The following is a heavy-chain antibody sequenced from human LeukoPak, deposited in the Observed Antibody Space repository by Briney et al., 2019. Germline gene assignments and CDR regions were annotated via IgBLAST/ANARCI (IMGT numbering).Heavy chain of an antibody. CDR1: GGTFSSYA. D-gene: IGHD1-26*01. CDR3: ARQWDYFDY. Sequence: ASVKVSCKASGGTFSSYAISWVRQATGQGLEWMGWMNPNSGNTGYAQKFQGRVTMTRNTSISTAYMELSSLRSEDTAVYYCARQWDYFDYWGQGTLVTVSS. CDR2: MNPNSGNT. J-gene: IGHJ4*02. V-gene: IGHV1-8*02.